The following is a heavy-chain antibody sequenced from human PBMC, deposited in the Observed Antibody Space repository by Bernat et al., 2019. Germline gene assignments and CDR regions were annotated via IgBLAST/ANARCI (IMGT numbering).Heavy chain of an antibody. J-gene: IGHJ3*02. CDR3: AREFFSYYYGSGSHDDFDI. CDR1: GFTFSSYA. CDR2: ISYDGSNK. V-gene: IGHV3-30-3*01. Sequence: QVQLVESGGGVVQPGRSLRLSCAASGFTFSSYAMHWVRQAPGKGLEWVAVISYDGSNKYYADSVKGRFTISRDNSKNTLYLQMNSLRAEDTAVYYCAREFFSYYYGSGSHDDFDIWGQGTMVTVSS. D-gene: IGHD3-10*01.